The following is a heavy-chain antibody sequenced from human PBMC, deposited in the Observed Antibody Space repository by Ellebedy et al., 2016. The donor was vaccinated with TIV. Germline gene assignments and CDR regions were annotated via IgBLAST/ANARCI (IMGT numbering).Heavy chain of an antibody. CDR1: ASAFSSTG. CDR2: ISGSGDT. CDR3: AKDSGWEQEY. V-gene: IGHV3-23*01. Sequence: PGGSLTLSCAASASAFSSTGIPWVRHAPGKGLDWVSSISGSGDTDYADSVKGRFTISRDNSKNTLFLQMNSLRAEDTALYYCAKDSGWEQEYWGQGTLVAVAS. J-gene: IGHJ4*02. D-gene: IGHD3-10*01.